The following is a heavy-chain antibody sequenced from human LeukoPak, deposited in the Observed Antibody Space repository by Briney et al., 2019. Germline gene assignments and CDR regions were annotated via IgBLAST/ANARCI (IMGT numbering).Heavy chain of an antibody. D-gene: IGHD1-20*01. CDR2: INPNSGGT. J-gene: IGHJ4*02. CDR3: ARALARYNWNVGLY. CDR1: GYTFTGYY. Sequence: ASVKVSCKASGYTFTGYYMHWVRQAPGQGLEWRGWINPNSGGTNYAQKFQGRVTMTRDTSISTAYMELSRLRSDDTAVYYCARALARYNWNVGLYWGQGTLVTVSS. V-gene: IGHV1-2*02.